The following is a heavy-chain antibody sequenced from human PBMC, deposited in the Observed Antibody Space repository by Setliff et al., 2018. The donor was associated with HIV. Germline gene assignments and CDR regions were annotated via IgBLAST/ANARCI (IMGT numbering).Heavy chain of an antibody. CDR1: GFFFSDHY. J-gene: IGHJ4*02. D-gene: IGHD6-13*01. Sequence: PGGSLRLSCAVSGFFFSDHYMSWIRQAPGKGLEWVSYISFSGNTIYYRDSVRGRFTIARDNARNSLYLQMNSLRAEDTAVYYCVSHLFGSSPPGTDWGQGTVVTVSS. V-gene: IGHV3-11*04. CDR3: VSHLFGSSPPGTD. CDR2: ISFSGNTI.